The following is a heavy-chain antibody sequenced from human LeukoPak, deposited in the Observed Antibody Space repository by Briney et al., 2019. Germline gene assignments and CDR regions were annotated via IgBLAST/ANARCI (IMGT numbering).Heavy chain of an antibody. CDR1: GYTFTSYG. Sequence: ASVEVSCKASGYTFTSYGISWVRQAPGQGLEWMGWISAYNGNTNYAQKLQGRVTMTTDTSTSTAYMELRSLRSDDTAVYYCARVRGGTYYDILTFDYWGQGTLVTVSS. D-gene: IGHD3-9*01. V-gene: IGHV1-18*01. CDR3: ARVRGGTYYDILTFDY. J-gene: IGHJ4*02. CDR2: ISAYNGNT.